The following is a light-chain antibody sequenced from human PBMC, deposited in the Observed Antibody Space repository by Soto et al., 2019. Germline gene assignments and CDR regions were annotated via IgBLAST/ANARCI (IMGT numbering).Light chain of an antibody. CDR1: QSVGRNY. V-gene: IGKV3-20*01. J-gene: IGKJ4*01. CDR2: VAS. Sequence: EIVLTQSPGTLSVSPGERVTLSCRASQSVGRNYLAWYQQKPGQAPRLLIYVASIRATGIPDRFSGSGSGTDFTLTISRLEPEDFAVYYCQHYADTPLTFGGGTKVETK. CDR3: QHYADTPLT.